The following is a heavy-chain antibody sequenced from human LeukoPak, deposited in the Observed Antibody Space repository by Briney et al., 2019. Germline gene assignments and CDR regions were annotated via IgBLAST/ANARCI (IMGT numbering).Heavy chain of an antibody. V-gene: IGHV4-59*01. J-gene: IGHJ4*02. CDR2: IYYSGST. Sequence: SETLSLTCTVSGGAIRSYDWSWIRQPPGKGLEWIGYIYYSGSTNYNPSLISRDTVSLDTSKNQFSLTLSSVTAADTAVYYCARAGITGRTVDYWGQGTLVTVSS. CDR3: ARAGITGRTVDY. D-gene: IGHD1-20*01. CDR1: GGAIRSYD.